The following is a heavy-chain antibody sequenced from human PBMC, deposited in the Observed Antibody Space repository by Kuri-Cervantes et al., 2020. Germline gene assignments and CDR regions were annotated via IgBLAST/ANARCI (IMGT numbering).Heavy chain of an antibody. D-gene: IGHD3-9*01. V-gene: IGHV4-30-2*05. CDR3: ARDGYFESFIVY. Sequence: SETLSLTCAVSGGSISSGGYSWSWIRQPPGKGLEWIGYIYYSGSTYYNPSLKSRVTISVDTSKNQFSLKLSSVTAADTAVYYCARDGYFESFIVYWGQGTLVTVSS. CDR2: IYYSGST. J-gene: IGHJ4*02. CDR1: GGSISSGGYS.